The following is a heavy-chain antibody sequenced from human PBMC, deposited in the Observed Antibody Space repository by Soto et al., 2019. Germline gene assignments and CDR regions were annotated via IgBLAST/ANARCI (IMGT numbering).Heavy chain of an antibody. J-gene: IGHJ4*02. CDR3: ARSEASSGSYYV. CDR1: GFTFSSYA. D-gene: IGHD1-26*01. Sequence: GGSLRLSCAASGFTFSSYAMHWVRQAPGKGLEWVAVISYDGSNKYYADSVKGRFTISRDNSKNTLYLQMNSLRAEDTAVYYCARSEASSGSYYVWGQGTLVTVSS. V-gene: IGHV3-30-3*01. CDR2: ISYDGSNK.